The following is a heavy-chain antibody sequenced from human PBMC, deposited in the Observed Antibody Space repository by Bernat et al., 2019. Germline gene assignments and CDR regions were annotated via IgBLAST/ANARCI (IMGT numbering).Heavy chain of an antibody. CDR1: GFTFSSYG. CDR2: IWYDGSNK. J-gene: IGHJ4*02. Sequence: QVQLVESGGGVVQPGRSLRLSCAASGFTFSSYGMHWVRQAPGKGLEWVAVIWYDGSNKYYADSVKGRFTISRDNSKNTLYLQMDSLRAEDSAIYYWGNNGGGWFRAHGGLGPLVTVSS. D-gene: IGHD2-15*01. V-gene: IGHV3-33*06. CDR3: GNNGGGWFRAH.